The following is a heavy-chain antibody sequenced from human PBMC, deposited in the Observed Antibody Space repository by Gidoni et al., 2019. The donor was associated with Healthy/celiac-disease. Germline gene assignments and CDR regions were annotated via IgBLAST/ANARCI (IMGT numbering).Heavy chain of an antibody. Sequence: EVQLVESGGGLVKPGGSLRLSCAASGFTFRSYSMNWVRQAPGKGLEWVSSISSSSSYIYYADSVKGRFTISRDNAKNSLYLQMNSLRAEDTAVYYCARDSYYYDSSGYRHDAFDIWGQGTMVTVSS. CDR2: ISSSSSYI. J-gene: IGHJ3*02. CDR1: GFTFRSYS. D-gene: IGHD3-22*01. CDR3: ARDSYYYDSSGYRHDAFDI. V-gene: IGHV3-21*01.